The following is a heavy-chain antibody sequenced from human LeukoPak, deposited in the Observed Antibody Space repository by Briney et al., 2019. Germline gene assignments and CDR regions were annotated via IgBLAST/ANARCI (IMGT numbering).Heavy chain of an antibody. CDR1: GFTFSDYY. CDR3: ATDGAGFDT. J-gene: IGHJ5*02. V-gene: IGHV3-11*01. CDR2: INIGGTNT. Sequence: GGSLRLSCAASGFTFSDYYMSWIRQAPGKGLEWLSYINIGGTNTHYADSVKGRFTISRDNAKKSLYLEMTNLRAEDTAVYYCATDGAGFDTWARESWSPSPQ.